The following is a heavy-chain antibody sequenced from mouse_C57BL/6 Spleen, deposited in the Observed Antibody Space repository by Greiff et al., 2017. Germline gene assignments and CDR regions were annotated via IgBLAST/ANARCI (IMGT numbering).Heavy chain of an antibody. CDR1: GFSLTSYG. CDR3: ARRPPGLRHAMDY. CDR2: IWSGGST. J-gene: IGHJ4*01. Sequence: VMLVESGPGLVQPSQSLSITCTVSGFSLTSYGVHWVRQSPGKGLEWLGVIWSGGSTDYNAAFISRLSISKDNSKSQVFFKMSSLQADDTAIYYCARRPPGLRHAMDYWGQGTSVTVSS. V-gene: IGHV2-2*01. D-gene: IGHD2-2*01.